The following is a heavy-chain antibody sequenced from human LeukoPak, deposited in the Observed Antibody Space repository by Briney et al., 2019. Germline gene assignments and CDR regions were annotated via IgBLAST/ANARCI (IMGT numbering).Heavy chain of an antibody. D-gene: IGHD1-14*01. CDR3: ARGVEPLAANTLAY. CDR1: GFTVISYD. V-gene: IGHV3-53*01. J-gene: IGHJ4*02. Sequence: GGSLTLSCAASGFTVISYDMTWVRQAPGKGLEWVSVLYSDGNTKYAASVQGRFTISRDNSKNTLYLEMNGLSPDDAAVYYCARGVEPLAANTLAYWGQGTLVTVSS. CDR2: LYSDGNT.